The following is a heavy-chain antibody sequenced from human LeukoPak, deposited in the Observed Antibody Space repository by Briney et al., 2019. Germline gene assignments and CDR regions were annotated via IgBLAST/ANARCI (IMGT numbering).Heavy chain of an antibody. V-gene: IGHV5-51*01. CDR1: GYSFTSYW. J-gene: IGHJ4*02. CDR3: ARQATVTTPLDY. CDR2: IYPGDSDT. Sequence: GESLKISCKGSGYSFTSYWIAXXRQMPGKGLXWXGIIYPGDSDTRYSPSFQGQVTISADKSISTAYLQWSSLKASDSAMYYCARQATVTTPLDYWGQGTLVTVSS. D-gene: IGHD4-17*01.